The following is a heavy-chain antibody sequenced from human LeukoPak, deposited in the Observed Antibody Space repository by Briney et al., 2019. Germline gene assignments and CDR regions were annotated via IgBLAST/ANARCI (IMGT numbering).Heavy chain of an antibody. V-gene: IGHV3-21*01. D-gene: IGHD4/OR15-4a*01. CDR2: MSGIGGFV. Sequence: GGSLRLSCAASGFTFSNYAMNWVRQAPGKGLEWVSSMSGIGGFVHYADSVKGRFTISRDNAKSSLYLQMNSLRAEDTAVYFCARDDYSDSPTYYNGMDVWGQGTAVTVSS. J-gene: IGHJ6*02. CDR1: GFTFSNYA. CDR3: ARDDYSDSPTYYNGMDV.